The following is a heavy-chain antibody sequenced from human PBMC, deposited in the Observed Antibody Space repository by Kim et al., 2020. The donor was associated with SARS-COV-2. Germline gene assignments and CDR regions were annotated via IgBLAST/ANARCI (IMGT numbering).Heavy chain of an antibody. CDR2: IGTAGDT. V-gene: IGHV3-13*01. D-gene: IGHD3-22*01. CDR1: GFTFSSYD. Sequence: GGSLRLSCAASGFTFSSYDMNWVRQRTGKGLEWVSTIGTAGDTFYPDSVKGRFTISRENAKNYLYLQMSSLRAEDTAVYYCSRGRGDDNNGYYAYWGQG. J-gene: IGHJ4*02. CDR3: SRGRGDDNNGYYAY.